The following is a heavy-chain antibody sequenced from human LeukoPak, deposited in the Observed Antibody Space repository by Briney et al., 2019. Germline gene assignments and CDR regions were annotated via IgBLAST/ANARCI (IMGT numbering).Heavy chain of an antibody. D-gene: IGHD5-18*01. Sequence: PGRSLRLSCAASGFTVSSNYMSWVRQAPGKGLEWVSVIYSGGSTYYADSVKGRFTISRHNSKNTLYLQMNSLRAEDTAVYYCARAPSSLLGSGIQLWFSEGYYYYGMDVWGQGTTVTVSS. V-gene: IGHV3-53*04. CDR1: GFTVSSNY. CDR2: IYSGGST. CDR3: ARAPSSLLGSGIQLWFSEGYYYYGMDV. J-gene: IGHJ6*02.